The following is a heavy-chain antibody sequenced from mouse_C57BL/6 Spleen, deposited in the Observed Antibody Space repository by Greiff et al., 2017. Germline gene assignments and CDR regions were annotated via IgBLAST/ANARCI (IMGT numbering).Heavy chain of an antibody. CDR3: SSYGSSYFDY. CDR2: IDPETGGT. D-gene: IGHD1-1*01. CDR1: GYTFTDYE. Sequence: QVQLQQPGAELVRPGASVTLSCKASGYTFTDYEMHWVKQTPVHGLEWIGAIDPETGGTAYNQKFKGKATLTADKSSSTAYMELRSLTSEDSAVYYCSSYGSSYFDYWGQGTTLTVSS. J-gene: IGHJ2*01. V-gene: IGHV1-15*01.